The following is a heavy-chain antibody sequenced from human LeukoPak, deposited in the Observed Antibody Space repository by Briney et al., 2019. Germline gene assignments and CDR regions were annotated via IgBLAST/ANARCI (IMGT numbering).Heavy chain of an antibody. V-gene: IGHV1-69*04. CDR3: ARGYDYGGNSPFDP. J-gene: IGHJ5*02. CDR1: GGTFSSYA. D-gene: IGHD4-23*01. CDR2: IIPIFGIA. Sequence: SVKVSCKASGGTFSSYAISWVRQAPGQGLEWMGRIIPIFGIANYAQKFQGRVTTTADKSTSTAYMELSSLRSEDTAVYYCARGYDYGGNSPFDPWGQGTLVTVSS.